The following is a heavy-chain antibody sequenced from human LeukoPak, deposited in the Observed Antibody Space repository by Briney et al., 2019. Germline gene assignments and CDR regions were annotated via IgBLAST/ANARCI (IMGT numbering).Heavy chain of an antibody. Sequence: GGSLRLSCAASGITFSYYWMHWVRQAPGKGLVWVSRIDADGSSATYADSVKGRFTISRDNAKNTLYLQMDSLRAEDTAVYYCAREGGYDPFEYWGQGTLVTVSA. CDR2: IDADGSSA. CDR1: GITFSYYW. CDR3: AREGGYDPFEY. J-gene: IGHJ4*02. D-gene: IGHD5-12*01. V-gene: IGHV3-74*01.